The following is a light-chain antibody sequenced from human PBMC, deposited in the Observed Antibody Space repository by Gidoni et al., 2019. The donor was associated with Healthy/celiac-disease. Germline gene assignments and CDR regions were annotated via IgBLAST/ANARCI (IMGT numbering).Light chain of an antibody. Sequence: EIVFTQSPGTLSLSPGERATLSCRASQSVSSSYLAWYQQKPGQAPRLLIYGASSRATGIPERFSGSGSGTDLNLTISRLEPEDFAVYYCQKYGSSTRTFGQGTKVEIK. CDR2: GAS. J-gene: IGKJ1*01. CDR1: QSVSSSY. CDR3: QKYGSSTRT. V-gene: IGKV3-20*01.